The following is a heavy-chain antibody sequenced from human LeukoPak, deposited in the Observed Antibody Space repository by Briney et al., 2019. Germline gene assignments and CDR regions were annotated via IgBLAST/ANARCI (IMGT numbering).Heavy chain of an antibody. V-gene: IGHV3-48*03. CDR1: GFTFSSYE. Sequence: GGSLRLSCAASGFTFSSYEMNWVRQAPGKGLEWVSYISSSGSTIYYADSVKGRFTISRDNAKNSLYLQMNSLRAEDTAVYYCARAGGTLTGYYIYYYYYMDVWGKGTTVTISS. D-gene: IGHD3-9*01. J-gene: IGHJ6*03. CDR2: ISSSGSTI. CDR3: ARAGGTLTGYYIYYYYYMDV.